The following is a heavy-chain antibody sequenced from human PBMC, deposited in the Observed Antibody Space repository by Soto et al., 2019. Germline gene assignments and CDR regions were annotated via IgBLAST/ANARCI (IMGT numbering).Heavy chain of an antibody. CDR3: ARMGVPATYFVS. D-gene: IGHD3-16*01. V-gene: IGHV1-18*01. J-gene: IGHJ4*02. CDR2: ISAYNGNT. CDR1: GYTFTSYG. Sequence: GASVKVSCKASGYTFTSYGISWVRQAPGQGLEWMGWISAYNGNTNHAQKLQGKVTMTTDTSTNTAYMELTSLKSDDTAVYFCARMGVPATYFVSSCQATLVTVST.